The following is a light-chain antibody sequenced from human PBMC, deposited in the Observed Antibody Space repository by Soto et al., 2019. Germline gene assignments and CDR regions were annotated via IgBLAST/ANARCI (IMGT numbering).Light chain of an antibody. Sequence: LTQPPSASGTPGQRVTISCSGSSSNIGSNYVYWYQQLPGTAPKLLIYRNNQRPSGVPDRFSGSKSGTSASLAISGLRSEDEADYYCAAWDDSLSGPVFGGGTKLTVL. CDR3: AAWDDSLSGPV. CDR2: RNN. V-gene: IGLV1-47*01. CDR1: SSNIGSNY. J-gene: IGLJ2*01.